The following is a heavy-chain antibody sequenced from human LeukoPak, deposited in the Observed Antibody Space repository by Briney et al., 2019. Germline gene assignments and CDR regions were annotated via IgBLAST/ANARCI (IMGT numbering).Heavy chain of an antibody. CDR3: ARDSGDDYGGDYYYYGMDV. D-gene: IGHD4-23*01. V-gene: IGHV3-30*02. CDR2: IWYDGSNK. J-gene: IGHJ6*02. Sequence: GGSLRLSCAASGFTFSSYGMHWVRQAPGKGLEWVALIWYDGSNKYYADSVKGRFTISRDNSKDTLYLQMNSLRAEDTAVYYCARDSGDDYGGDYYYYGMDVWGQGTTVTVSS. CDR1: GFTFSSYG.